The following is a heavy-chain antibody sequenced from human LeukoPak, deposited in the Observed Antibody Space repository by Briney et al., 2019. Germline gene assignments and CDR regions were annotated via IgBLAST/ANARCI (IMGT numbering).Heavy chain of an antibody. V-gene: IGHV6-1*01. CDR3: ARESGNLGSSWLEYYFDY. CDR2: TYYRSKWYN. CDR1: GDSVPSNSAA. J-gene: IGHJ4*02. Sequence: SQILSLTCAISGDSVPSNSAAWNWIRQSPSRGLEWLGRTYYRSKWYNDYAVSVKSRITINPDTSKNQFSLQLNSVTPEDTAVYYCARESGNLGSSWLEYYFDYWGQGTLVTVSS. D-gene: IGHD6-13*01.